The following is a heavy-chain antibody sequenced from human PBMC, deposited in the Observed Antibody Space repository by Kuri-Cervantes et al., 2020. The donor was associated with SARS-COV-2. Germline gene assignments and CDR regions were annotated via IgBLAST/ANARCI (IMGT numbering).Heavy chain of an antibody. Sequence: GESLNISCAASGFTFSSYSMNWVRQAPGKGLAWVSSISSSSSYIYYADSVKGRFTISRDNAKNSLYLQMNSLRAEDTAVYYCARAEGYYDILTGHHFDYWGQGTLVTVSS. CDR2: ISSSSSYI. CDR1: GFTFSSYS. J-gene: IGHJ4*02. V-gene: IGHV3-21*01. D-gene: IGHD3-9*01. CDR3: ARAEGYYDILTGHHFDY.